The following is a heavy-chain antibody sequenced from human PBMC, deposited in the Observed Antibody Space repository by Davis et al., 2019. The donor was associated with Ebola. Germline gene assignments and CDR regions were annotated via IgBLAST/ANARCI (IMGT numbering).Heavy chain of an antibody. V-gene: IGHV1-69*13. Sequence: SVKVSCKASGYTFTSYYMHWVRQAPGQGLEWMGGIIPIFGTANYAQKFQGRVTITADESTSTAYMELSSLRSEDTAVYYCARGYYGGLSHNWFDPWGQGTLVTVSS. J-gene: IGHJ5*02. CDR1: GYTFTSYY. CDR2: IIPIFGTA. CDR3: ARGYYGGLSHNWFDP. D-gene: IGHD3-10*01.